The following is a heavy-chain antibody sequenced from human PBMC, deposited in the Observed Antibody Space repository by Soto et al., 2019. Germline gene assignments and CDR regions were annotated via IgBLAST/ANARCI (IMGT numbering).Heavy chain of an antibody. CDR3: ARASGCSGDSCAFDP. J-gene: IGHJ5*02. Sequence: SETLSLTCSVSGGSISSSTYYWGWIRQPPGKGLEWIGYIYYTGSTYYNPSLKSRVTISVDTSKNQFSLKLSSVTAADTAVYYCARASGCSGDSCAFDPWGQGTLVTVSS. CDR2: IYYTGST. V-gene: IGHV4-39*07. CDR1: GGSISSSTYY. D-gene: IGHD2-15*01.